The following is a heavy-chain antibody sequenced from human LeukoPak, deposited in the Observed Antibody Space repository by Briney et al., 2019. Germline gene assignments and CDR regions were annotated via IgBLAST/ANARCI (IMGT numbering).Heavy chain of an antibody. CDR3: ARGGVGYSGYEHAGAYFDY. D-gene: IGHD5-12*01. V-gene: IGHV4-59*08. CDR2: IFYSGST. CDR1: GGSFNTYY. Sequence: SETLSLTCTVSGGSFNTYYWTWIRQPPGKGLEWIGDIFYSGSTYYNPSLKSRVTISVDTSKNQFSLKLSSVTAADTAVYYCARGGVGYSGYEHAGAYFDYWGQGTLVTVSS. J-gene: IGHJ4*02.